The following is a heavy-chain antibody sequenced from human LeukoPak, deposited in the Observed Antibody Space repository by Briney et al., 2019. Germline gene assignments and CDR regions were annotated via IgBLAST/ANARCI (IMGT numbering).Heavy chain of an antibody. Sequence: PGGSLRLSCVASGFNFDDCAMHWVRQAPGKGLEWVSGNWNAGSTGYADSVKGRFTISRDNAKNSLYLQMNGLRVEDTALYYCASPLTMIVDVEAFDIWGQGTMVTVSS. CDR2: NWNAGST. J-gene: IGHJ3*02. CDR3: ASPLTMIVDVEAFDI. D-gene: IGHD3-22*01. CDR1: GFNFDDCA. V-gene: IGHV3-20*04.